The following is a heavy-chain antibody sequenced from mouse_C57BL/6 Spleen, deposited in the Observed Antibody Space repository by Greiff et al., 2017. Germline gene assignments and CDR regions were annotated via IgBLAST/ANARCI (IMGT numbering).Heavy chain of an antibody. J-gene: IGHJ3*01. CDR2: IRLKSDNYAT. Sequence: EVQLVESGGGLVQPGGSMKLSCVASGFTFSNYWMNWVRQSPEKGLEWVAQIRLKSDNYATHYAESVKGMFTISRDDSKSSVYLQMNNLRAEDTGIYYCTEDSNPFAYWGQGTLVTVSA. V-gene: IGHV6-3*01. CDR1: GFTFSNYW. D-gene: IGHD2-5*01. CDR3: TEDSNPFAY.